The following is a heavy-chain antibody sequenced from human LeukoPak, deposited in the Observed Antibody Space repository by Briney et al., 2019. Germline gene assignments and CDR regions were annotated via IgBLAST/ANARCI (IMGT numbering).Heavy chain of an antibody. CDR3: ARGGVTIFGVVRRNWLDP. CDR2: INHSGST. J-gene: IGHJ5*02. D-gene: IGHD3-3*01. CDR1: GGSCSGYY. V-gene: IGHV4-34*01. Sequence: SETLSLTCAVYGGSCSGYYWSWLRQPPGKGLEWIGEINHSGSTNYNPSLKSRVTISVDTSKNQFSLKLSSVTAADTAVYYCARGGVTIFGVVRRNWLDPWGQGTLVTVSS.